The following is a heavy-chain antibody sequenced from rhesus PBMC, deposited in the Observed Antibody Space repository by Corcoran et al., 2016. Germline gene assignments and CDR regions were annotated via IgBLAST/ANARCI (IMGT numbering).Heavy chain of an antibody. Sequence: QLQLQESGPGLVKPSETLSVTCAVSGGSISSSYWSWIRQAPGKGLEWIGYIYGSGSSTNYNPSLKTLVTLSVATSKSQFSLELSYGAAADAPVYSCGRGVVQYWSRFDFWGPGVLVTVSS. J-gene: IGHJ5-1*01. V-gene: IGHV4-169*01. CDR1: GGSISSSY. CDR2: IYGSGSST. CDR3: GRGVVQYWSRFDF. D-gene: IGHD5-24*01.